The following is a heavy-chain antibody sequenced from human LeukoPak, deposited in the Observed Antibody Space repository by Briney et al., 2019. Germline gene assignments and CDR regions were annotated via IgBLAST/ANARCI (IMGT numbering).Heavy chain of an antibody. J-gene: IGHJ4*02. V-gene: IGHV4-59*11. Sequence: SETLSLTCTVSSVSISGHFWSWLRQPPGKGLEWIGNIYYSGSTNYNPSLKSRVTMSVDTSKNQFSLKLSSVTAADTAVYYCARVTAGSYYFDYWGQGTLVTVSS. CDR3: ARVTAGSYYFDY. CDR2: IYYSGST. D-gene: IGHD3-10*01. CDR1: SVSISGHF.